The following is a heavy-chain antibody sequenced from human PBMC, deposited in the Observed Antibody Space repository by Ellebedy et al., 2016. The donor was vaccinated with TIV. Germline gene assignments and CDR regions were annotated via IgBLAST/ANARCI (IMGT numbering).Heavy chain of an antibody. CDR2: IGQAGAT. V-gene: IGHV3-23*01. D-gene: IGHD2-2*01. Sequence: GGSLRLSXAASGFIFSTYPMSWVRQAPGMGPEWVSSIGQAGATYYADSVKGRFTISRDNSKNTLYLQMTNLRVADTAIYYCARSPARSTTWYGFRFDYWGQGSLVTVSS. CDR1: GFIFSTYP. CDR3: ARSPARSTTWYGFRFDY. J-gene: IGHJ4*02.